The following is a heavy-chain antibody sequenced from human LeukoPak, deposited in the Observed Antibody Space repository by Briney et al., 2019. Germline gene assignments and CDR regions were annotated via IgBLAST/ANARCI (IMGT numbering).Heavy chain of an antibody. CDR1: GYTFTSYA. CDR3: ARDHSSSSQLFDY. D-gene: IGHD6-13*01. Sequence: ASVKVSCKASGYTFTSYAMNWVRQAPGQGLEWMGWISVYNGDTHYAQTLQGRVTLTTDTSTTTAYMELRSLRSDDTAVYYCARDHSSSSQLFDYWGQGALVTVSS. J-gene: IGHJ4*02. V-gene: IGHV1-18*01. CDR2: ISVYNGDT.